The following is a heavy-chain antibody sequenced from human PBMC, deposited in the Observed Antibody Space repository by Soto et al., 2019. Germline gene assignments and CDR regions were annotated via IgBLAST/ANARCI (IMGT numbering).Heavy chain of an antibody. V-gene: IGHV3-30-3*01. J-gene: IGHJ4*02. CDR2: ISYDGSNK. CDR3: ARVSHPPDY. CDR1: GFTFSSYA. Sequence: GGSLRLSCAASGFTFSSYAMHWVRQAPGKGLEWVAVISYDGSNKYYADSVKGRFTISRDNSKNTLYLQMNSLRTEDTAVYYCARVSHPPDYWGQGTPVTVSS.